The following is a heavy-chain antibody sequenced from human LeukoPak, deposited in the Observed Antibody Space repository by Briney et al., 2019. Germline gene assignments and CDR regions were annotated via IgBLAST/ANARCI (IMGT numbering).Heavy chain of an antibody. D-gene: IGHD3-10*01. CDR3: ARESTRYGSGSYNWFGR. CDR1: GDSMRNYY. V-gene: IGHV4-4*07. Sequence: SETLSLTCTVSGDSMRNYYWAWIRQSAGKGLEWIGRIYRSGTTNYSPSLHSRVTMSIDTSQNYFSLKLTSVTAADTAVYYCARESTRYGSGSYNWFGRWGQGTLVTVSS. J-gene: IGHJ5*02. CDR2: IYRSGTT.